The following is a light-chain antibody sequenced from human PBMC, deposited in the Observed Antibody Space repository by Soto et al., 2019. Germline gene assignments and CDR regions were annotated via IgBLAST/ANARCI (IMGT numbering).Light chain of an antibody. CDR3: QQYNNWPQT. Sequence: EVVLAQSPAILSLSPGERATLSCMASQSVSSSYLAWYQQKPGQAPRLLIYGASGRATGIPDRFSGSGSGTDFTLTISRLEPEDFAVYYCQQYNNWPQTFGQGTKVDIK. CDR2: GAS. J-gene: IGKJ1*01. CDR1: QSVSSSY. V-gene: IGKV3-20*01.